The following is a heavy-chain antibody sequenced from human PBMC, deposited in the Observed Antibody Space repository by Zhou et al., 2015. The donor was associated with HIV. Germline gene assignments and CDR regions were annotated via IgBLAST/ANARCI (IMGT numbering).Heavy chain of an antibody. J-gene: IGHJ5*02. CDR3: ARVRAVAGGGVDP. Sequence: QVQLVQSGAEVKKPGASVKVSCKASGYTFTGYYMHWVRQAPGQGLEWMGRINPNSGGTNYAQKFQGRVTMTRDTSISTAYMELSSLRSEDTAVYYCARVRAVAGGGVDPWGQGTLVTVSS. V-gene: IGHV1-2*06. CDR2: INPNSGGT. CDR1: GYTFTGYY. D-gene: IGHD6-19*01.